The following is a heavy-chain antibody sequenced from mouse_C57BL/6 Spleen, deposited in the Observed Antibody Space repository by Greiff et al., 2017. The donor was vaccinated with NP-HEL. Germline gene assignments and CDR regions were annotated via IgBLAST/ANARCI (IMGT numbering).Heavy chain of an antibody. CDR3: ANIYDGYSYYFDY. D-gene: IGHD2-3*01. CDR2: IHPSDSDT. Sequence: QVQLKQPGAELVKPGASVKVSCKASGYTFTSYWMHWVKQRPGQGLEWIGRIHPSDSDTNYNQKFKGKATLTVDKSSSTAYMQLSSLTSEDSAVYYCANIYDGYSYYFDYWGQGTTLTVSS. V-gene: IGHV1-74*01. CDR1: GYTFTSYW. J-gene: IGHJ2*01.